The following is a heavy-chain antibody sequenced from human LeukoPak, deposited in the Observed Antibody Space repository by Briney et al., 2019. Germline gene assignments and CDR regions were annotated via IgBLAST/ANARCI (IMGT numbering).Heavy chain of an antibody. CDR1: GGSISSSSYY. J-gene: IGHJ5*02. Sequence: SSETLSLTCPVSGGSISSSSYYWGWIRQPPGKGLEWIGTIYYTGSTYYNPSLKSRVTISVDTSKNQFSLKLSSMTAADTAVYYCARGLVGAPTENWFDPWGQGTLVTVSS. V-gene: IGHV4-39*07. CDR3: ARGLVGAPTENWFDP. D-gene: IGHD1-26*01. CDR2: IYYTGST.